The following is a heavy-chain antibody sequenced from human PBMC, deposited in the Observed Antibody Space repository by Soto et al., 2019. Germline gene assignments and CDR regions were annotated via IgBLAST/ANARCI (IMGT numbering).Heavy chain of an antibody. Sequence: QVHLVQSEGEAKKPGAAVKVSCKASGYSFSDNGITWVRQAPGHGLEWMGWISAENGKTNYAPKFQGRVTMTTDTSTSTASMELNNLKHDDTAVYYCARVYSDYIDYWGQGTLVTVSS. J-gene: IGHJ4*02. CDR3: ARVYSDYIDY. CDR1: GYSFSDNG. V-gene: IGHV1-18*01. D-gene: IGHD1-26*01. CDR2: ISAENGKT.